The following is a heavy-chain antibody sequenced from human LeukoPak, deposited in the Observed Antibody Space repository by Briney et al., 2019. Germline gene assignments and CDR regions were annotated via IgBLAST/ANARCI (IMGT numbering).Heavy chain of an antibody. CDR2: IGYDGTKT. Sequence: GGSLRLSCASSGFTFRTYGMHWVRQAPGKGLEWVTFIGYDGTKTDYIDSVKGRFTISRDNSKNTLYLQMNSLRAEDTAVYYCAKDGGGVTIIAAAGEGSYFDYWGQGTLVTVSS. CDR3: AKDGGGVTIIAAAGEGSYFDY. D-gene: IGHD6-13*01. V-gene: IGHV3-30*02. J-gene: IGHJ4*02. CDR1: GFTFRTYG.